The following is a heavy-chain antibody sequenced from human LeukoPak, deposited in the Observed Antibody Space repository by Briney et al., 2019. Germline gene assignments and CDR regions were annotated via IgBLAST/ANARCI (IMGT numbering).Heavy chain of an antibody. CDR2: IYDSGST. V-gene: IGHV4-4*07. CDR1: AGSIRNYY. Sequence: SETLSLTCTVSAGSIRNYYWSWIRQPAGKGLEWIGRIYDSGSTNYNPSLKSRVTMSVDTSKNQFSLKLSSVTAADTAVYYCARVRITMIVVVHPYGMDVWGQGTTVTVSS. J-gene: IGHJ6*02. D-gene: IGHD3-22*01. CDR3: ARVRITMIVVVHPYGMDV.